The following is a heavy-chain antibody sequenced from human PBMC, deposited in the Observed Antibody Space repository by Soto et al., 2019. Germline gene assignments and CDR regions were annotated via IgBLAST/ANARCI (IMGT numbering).Heavy chain of an antibody. Sequence: PGGSLRLSCAASGFTFSTYGMHWVRQAPGKGLEWVAVIGDGGTNEYYADSAKGRFTISRDNSRNTLYLQMNSLGAEDTAVYYCAKDLYDFWSDYSAGLFFDFWGQGTLVTVSS. CDR3: AKDLYDFWSDYSAGLFFDF. CDR1: GFTFSTYG. CDR2: IGDGGTNE. J-gene: IGHJ4*02. D-gene: IGHD3-3*01. V-gene: IGHV3-33*06.